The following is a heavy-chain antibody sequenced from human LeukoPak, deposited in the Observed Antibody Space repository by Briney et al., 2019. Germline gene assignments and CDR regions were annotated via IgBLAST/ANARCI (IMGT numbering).Heavy chain of an antibody. V-gene: IGHV3-30*02. CDR3: AKKGYSNGWRDSYYFDC. Sequence: PGGSLRLSRAASGFTFSSYGMHWVRQAPGKGLEWVAFIRSDGSNKYYADSVKGRFTISRDNSKLYLQMNSLRAEDTAVYYCAKKGYSNGWRDSYYFDCWGQGTLVTVSS. J-gene: IGHJ4*02. D-gene: IGHD6-19*01. CDR2: IRSDGSNK. CDR1: GFTFSSYG.